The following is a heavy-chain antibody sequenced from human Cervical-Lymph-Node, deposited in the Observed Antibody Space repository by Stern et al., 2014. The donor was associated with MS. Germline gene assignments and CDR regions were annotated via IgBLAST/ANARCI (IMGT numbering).Heavy chain of an antibody. D-gene: IGHD5-24*01. CDR3: AKGSRDGYMGYDY. V-gene: IGHV3-9*01. CDR2: ISWNSGSI. J-gene: IGHJ4*02. Sequence: EVQLVESGGGLVQPGRSLRLSCAASGFTFDDYAMHWVRPAPGKGLEWVSGISWNSGSIGYADSVKGRFTISRDNAKNSLYLQMNSLRAEDTALYYCAKGSRDGYMGYDYWGQGTLVTVSS. CDR1: GFTFDDYA.